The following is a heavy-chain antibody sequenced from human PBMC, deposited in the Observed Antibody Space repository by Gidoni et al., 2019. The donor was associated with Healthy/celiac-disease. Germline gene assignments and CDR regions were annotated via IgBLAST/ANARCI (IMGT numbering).Heavy chain of an antibody. D-gene: IGHD3-22*01. V-gene: IGHV1-69*01. J-gene: IGHJ3*02. CDR2: IIPIFGTA. CDR3: ASYIGRVTMIVVGGIHGFDI. Sequence: QVQLVQSVAEVKKPGSSVKVSCKASGGTFSSYAISWVRQAPGQGLEWMGGIIPIFGTANYAQKFQGRVTITADESTSTAYMELSSLRSEDTAVYYCASYIGRVTMIVVGGIHGFDIWGQGTMVTVSS. CDR1: GGTFSSYA.